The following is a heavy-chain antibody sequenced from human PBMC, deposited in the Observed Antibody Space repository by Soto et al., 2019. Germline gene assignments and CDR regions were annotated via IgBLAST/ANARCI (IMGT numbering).Heavy chain of an antibody. V-gene: IGHV4-59*08. Sequence: SETLSLTCTVSGGSIRNYFWSWIRQSPGKGLEWIGYIFYSGSTNYNPSLRSRVTMSVDTSKNHFSLKLRSVTAADTAVYYCAGGAVVTATDDGFDIWGQGTMVTVSS. CDR1: GGSIRNYF. D-gene: IGHD2-15*01. CDR3: AGGAVVTATDDGFDI. CDR2: IFYSGST. J-gene: IGHJ3*02.